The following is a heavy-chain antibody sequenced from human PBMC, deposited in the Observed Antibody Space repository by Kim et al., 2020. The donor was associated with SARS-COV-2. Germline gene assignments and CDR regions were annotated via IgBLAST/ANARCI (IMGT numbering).Heavy chain of an antibody. J-gene: IGHJ4*02. V-gene: IGHV4-34*01. CDR3: ARASLYSSSWKY. CDR1: GGSFSGYY. CDR2: INHSGST. D-gene: IGHD6-13*01. Sequence: SETLSLTCAVYGGSFSGYYWSWIRQPPGKGLEWNGEINHSGSTNYNPSLKSRVTISVDTSKNQFSLKLSSVTAADTAVYYCARASLYSSSWKYWGQGTLV.